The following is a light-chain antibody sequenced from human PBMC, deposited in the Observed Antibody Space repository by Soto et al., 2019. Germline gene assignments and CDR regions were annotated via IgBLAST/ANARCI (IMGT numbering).Light chain of an antibody. CDR3: SSHTSSSLYV. J-gene: IGLJ1*01. CDR2: DVS. CDR1: SSDVGGYNY. Sequence: QSALTQPASVSGSPGQSITISCTGTSSDVGGYNYVSWYQQHPGKAPKLMIYDVSNRPSGVSNRFSGSKSGNTASLTISGLQAEDEADYYCSSHTSSSLYVFGTGTKLTVI. V-gene: IGLV2-14*01.